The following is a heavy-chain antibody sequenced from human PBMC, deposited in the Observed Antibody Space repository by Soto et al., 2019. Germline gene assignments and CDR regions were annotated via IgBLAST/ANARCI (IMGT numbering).Heavy chain of an antibody. CDR3: AKAAQTVTPFNSKPVSYYYYGMDV. CDR2: ISGSGGST. Sequence: GGSLRLSCAASGFTFSSYAMSWVRQAPGKGLEWVSAISGSGGSTYYADSVKGRFTISRDNSKNTLYLQMNSLRAEDTAVYYCAKAAQTVTPFNSKPVSYYYYGMDVWGQGTTVTVSS. D-gene: IGHD4-17*01. J-gene: IGHJ6*02. CDR1: GFTFSSYA. V-gene: IGHV3-23*01.